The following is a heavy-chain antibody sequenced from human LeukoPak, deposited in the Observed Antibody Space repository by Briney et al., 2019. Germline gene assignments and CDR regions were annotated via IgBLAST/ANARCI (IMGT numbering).Heavy chain of an antibody. CDR1: GGSFSGHY. CDR2: IKHSGSS. Sequence: SETLSLTCAVYGGSFSGHYWSWICQPPGKGLEWIGEIKHSGSSNYNPSLKSRVTISVDTSKNQFSLKLSSVTAADTAVYYCARSRVVPAAMPGPYYMDVWGKGTTVTVSS. CDR3: ARSRVVPAAMPGPYYMDV. J-gene: IGHJ6*03. V-gene: IGHV4-34*01. D-gene: IGHD2-2*01.